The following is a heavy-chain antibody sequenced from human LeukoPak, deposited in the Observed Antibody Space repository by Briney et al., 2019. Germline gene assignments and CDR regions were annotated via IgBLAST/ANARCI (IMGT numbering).Heavy chain of an antibody. V-gene: IGHV4-30-4*08. Sequence: SETLSLICTVSGGSISSGDYYWSWIRQPPGKGLEWIGYIYYSGSTYYNPSLKSRVTISVDTSKNQFSLKLSSVTAADTAVYYCARAAPITMVRGVYFDYWGQGTLVTVSS. CDR3: ARAAPITMVRGVYFDY. CDR1: GGSISSGDYY. CDR2: IYYSGST. D-gene: IGHD3-10*01. J-gene: IGHJ4*02.